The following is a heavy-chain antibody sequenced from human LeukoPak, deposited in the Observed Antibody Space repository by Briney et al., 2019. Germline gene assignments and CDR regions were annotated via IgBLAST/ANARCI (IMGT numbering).Heavy chain of an antibody. CDR2: IYYSGST. CDR1: GASISSSSYY. D-gene: IGHD3-10*01. Sequence: SEPLSLTCTVSGASISSSSYYWGWIREPPGKGLEWIGSIYYSGSTYYNPSLKSRVTISVDTSKNQFSLKLSSVTAADTAVYYCARGTPPGDLYYYYYMDVWGKGTTVTVSS. V-gene: IGHV4-39*07. J-gene: IGHJ6*03. CDR3: ARGTPPGDLYYYYYMDV.